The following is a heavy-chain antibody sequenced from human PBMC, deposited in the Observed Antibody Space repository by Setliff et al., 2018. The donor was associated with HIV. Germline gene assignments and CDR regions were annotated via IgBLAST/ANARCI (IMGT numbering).Heavy chain of an antibody. CDR3: ARQGLVLVPASIDWRLPPSPIDY. V-gene: IGHV4-39*01. D-gene: IGHD2-2*01. CDR2: IYYSGST. Sequence: PSETLSLTCTVSGGSISSNNYYWGWIRQPPGKGLEWIASIYYSGSTYYNPSLKSRITISVGTSKNQFSLRLSSVTAADTAVYYCARQGLVLVPASIDWRLPPSPIDYWGQGALVTVS. J-gene: IGHJ4*02. CDR1: GGSISSNNYY.